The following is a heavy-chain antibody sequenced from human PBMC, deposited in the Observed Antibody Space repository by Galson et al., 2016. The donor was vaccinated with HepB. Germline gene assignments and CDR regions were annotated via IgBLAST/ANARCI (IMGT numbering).Heavy chain of an antibody. D-gene: IGHD5-18*01. CDR1: GYTFTTYY. Sequence: SVKVSCKASGYTFTTYYMHWVRQAPGQGLEWMGVINPSGGRTSYAQKFQGRVTMTRDTSTSTVYMELSSLRSEDTAVYYCARVNSFGYYFYYAMDVWGQGTAVTASS. J-gene: IGHJ6*02. CDR2: INPSGGRT. CDR3: ARVNSFGYYFYYAMDV. V-gene: IGHV1-46*01.